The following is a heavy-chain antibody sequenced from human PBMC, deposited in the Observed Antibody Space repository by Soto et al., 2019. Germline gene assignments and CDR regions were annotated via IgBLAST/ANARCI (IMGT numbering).Heavy chain of an antibody. J-gene: IGHJ3*02. CDR3: ARRGRRSGNYADAFDI. Sequence: GGSLRLSCAASGFTSSGYWMSWARQAPGKGLEWVANIKQDGSENYFVDSVKGRFTISRDNAKNSLYLQMNSLKTDDTAVYYCARRGRRSGNYADAFDIWGQGTMVTVSS. CDR2: IKQDGSEN. CDR1: GFTSSGYW. V-gene: IGHV3-7*03. D-gene: IGHD1-26*01.